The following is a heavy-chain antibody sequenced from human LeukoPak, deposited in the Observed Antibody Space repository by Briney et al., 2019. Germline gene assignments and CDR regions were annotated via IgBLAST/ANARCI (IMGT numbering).Heavy chain of an antibody. V-gene: IGHV3-9*01. CDR3: ARNFGGGDSSGPYY. CDR1: GFTFNEYA. Sequence: LPGRSLRLSCAASGFTFNEYAMHWVRQAPGKGLEWVSSISWNSGTIDYADSVKGRFTISRDNAKNSLYLQMNSLRAEDTALYYCARNFGGGDSSGPYYWGQGTLVTVSS. J-gene: IGHJ4*02. D-gene: IGHD3-22*01. CDR2: ISWNSGTI.